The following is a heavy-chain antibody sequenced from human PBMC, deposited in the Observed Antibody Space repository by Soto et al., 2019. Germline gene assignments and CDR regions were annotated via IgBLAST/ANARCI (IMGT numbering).Heavy chain of an antibody. J-gene: IGHJ4*02. D-gene: IGHD3-22*01. V-gene: IGHV1-3*01. CDR3: ARPTYYYDSSGPPAY. CDR1: GYSFSSYA. Sequence: ASVKVSCKASGYSFSSYAMHWVRQAPGQRLEWMGWINAGNGNTKYSQKFQGRVTITRDTSASTAYMELSSLRSEDTAVYYCARPTYYYDSSGPPAYWGQGTLVTVSS. CDR2: INAGNGNT.